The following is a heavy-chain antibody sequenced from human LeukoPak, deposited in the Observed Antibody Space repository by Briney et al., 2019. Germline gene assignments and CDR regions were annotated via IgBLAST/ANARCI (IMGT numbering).Heavy chain of an antibody. CDR3: ARETDSSSWQFDY. Sequence: PGGSLRLSCAASGFTFSSYSMNWVRQAPEKGLEWVSYISGSSTTLYYADSVKGRFTISRDNAKNSLYLQIISLREEDTAVYYCARETDSSSWQFDYWGQGTLVTVSS. CDR1: GFTFSSYS. CDR2: ISGSSTTL. J-gene: IGHJ4*02. D-gene: IGHD6-13*01. V-gene: IGHV3-48*02.